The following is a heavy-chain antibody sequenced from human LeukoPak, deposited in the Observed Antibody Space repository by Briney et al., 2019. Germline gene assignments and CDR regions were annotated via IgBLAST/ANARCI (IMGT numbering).Heavy chain of an antibody. CDR1: GGTFSSYA. J-gene: IGHJ6*03. D-gene: IGHD1-26*01. Sequence: ASVKVSCKASGGTFSSYAINWVRQATGQGLEWMGWMNPNSSNTGYAQKFQGRVTMTRNTSMSTAYMELSSLRSEDTAVYYCARGLVGATGVYYYYYMDVWGKGTTVTISS. V-gene: IGHV1-8*02. CDR2: MNPNSSNT. CDR3: ARGLVGATGVYYYYYMDV.